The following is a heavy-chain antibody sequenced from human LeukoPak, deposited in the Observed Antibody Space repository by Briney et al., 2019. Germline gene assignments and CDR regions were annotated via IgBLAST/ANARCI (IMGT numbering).Heavy chain of an antibody. V-gene: IGHV4-59*01. CDR3: ARTPSASQYYYYYYYMDV. Sequence: SSETLSLTCTVSGGSISSYYWSWIRQPPGKGLEWIGYIYYSGSTNYNSSLKSRVTISVDTSKNQFSLKLSSVTAADTAVYYCARTPSASQYYYYYYYMDVWGKGTTVTVSS. CDR2: IYYSGST. D-gene: IGHD6-6*01. J-gene: IGHJ6*03. CDR1: GGSISSYY.